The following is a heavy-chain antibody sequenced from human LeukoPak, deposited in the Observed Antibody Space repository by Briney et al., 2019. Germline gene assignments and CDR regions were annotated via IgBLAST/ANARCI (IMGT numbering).Heavy chain of an antibody. D-gene: IGHD3-10*01. CDR1: GGSTNSPIYY. CDR2: IFYDGTT. Sequence: SETLSLTCSVSGGSTNSPIYYWGWIRQPPGKGLEWIGNIFYDGTTFYNPSLNSRVAISLDTSRNHFSLTVTSVTAADAAVYYCARLSWGSGLPFDYWGQGSLVIVSS. CDR3: ARLSWGSGLPFDY. J-gene: IGHJ4*02. V-gene: IGHV4-39*02.